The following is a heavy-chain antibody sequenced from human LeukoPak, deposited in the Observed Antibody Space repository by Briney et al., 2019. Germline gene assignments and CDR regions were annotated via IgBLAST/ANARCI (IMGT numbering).Heavy chain of an antibody. CDR1: GFAFSIYG. CDR2: ISGSSGST. Sequence: GGSLRLSCEASGFAFSIYGMEWVRQAPGKGLEWVSAISGSSGSTYYADSVKGRFTISRDNSKNTLFLQVNSLRAEDTAVYYCGKDPNGDYVGAFDMWGQGTMVTVSP. V-gene: IGHV3-23*01. J-gene: IGHJ3*02. CDR3: GKDPNGDYVGAFDM. D-gene: IGHD4-17*01.